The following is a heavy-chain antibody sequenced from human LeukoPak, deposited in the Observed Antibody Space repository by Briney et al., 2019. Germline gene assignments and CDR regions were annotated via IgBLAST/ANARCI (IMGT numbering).Heavy chain of an antibody. Sequence: GGSLRLSCAASGFTFSNYAMHWVRQAPGKGLEWVAVISYDGSNKYYADSVKGRFTISRDNSRNTLYLQMNSLRAGDTSVYYCARAHIAIVVAVPDYWGQGTLVTVSS. CDR2: ISYDGSNK. D-gene: IGHD2-15*01. CDR1: GFTFSNYA. J-gene: IGHJ4*02. CDR3: ARAHIAIVVAVPDY. V-gene: IGHV3-30-3*01.